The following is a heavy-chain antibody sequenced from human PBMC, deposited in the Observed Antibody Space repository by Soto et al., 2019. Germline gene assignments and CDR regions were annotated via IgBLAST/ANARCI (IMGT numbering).Heavy chain of an antibody. CDR3: ARDSKDYGVYPAYGMDV. D-gene: IGHD4-17*01. CDR2: ISSSSSYI. J-gene: IGHJ6*02. CDR1: GFTFSSYS. V-gene: IGHV3-21*01. Sequence: EVQLVESGGGLVKPGGSLRLSCAASGFTFSSYSMNWVRQAPGKGLEWVSSISSSSSYIYYADSVKGRFTISRDNAKNSLYLQMNSLRAEDTAVYYCARDSKDYGVYPAYGMDVWGQGTTVTVSS.